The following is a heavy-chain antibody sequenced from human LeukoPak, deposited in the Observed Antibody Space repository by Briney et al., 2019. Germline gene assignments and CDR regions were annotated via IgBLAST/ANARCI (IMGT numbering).Heavy chain of an antibody. V-gene: IGHV3-23*01. Sequence: QTGGSLRLSCAASGFTFSSYAMSWVRQAPGKGLEWVSAISGSGGSTYYADSVKGRFTISRDNSKNTLYLQMNSLRAEDTAVYYCAKVLGDYDRSGSYYYGMDVWGQGTTVTVSS. CDR1: GFTFSSYA. D-gene: IGHD4-17*01. CDR3: AKVLGDYDRSGSYYYGMDV. CDR2: ISGSGGST. J-gene: IGHJ6*02.